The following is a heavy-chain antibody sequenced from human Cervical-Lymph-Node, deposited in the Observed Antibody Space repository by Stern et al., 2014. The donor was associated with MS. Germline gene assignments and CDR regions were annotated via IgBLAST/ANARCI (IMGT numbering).Heavy chain of an antibody. CDR2: IYWDDSK. Sequence: QATLNESGPTLVKPTQTLTLTCTFSGFSLSTSGAGVGWIRQPPGKALEWLAFIYWDDSKRYSPSLKNRLTITKDTSKNQVVLTMNNMDPVDTATFYCATHAPGVVPAALDYWGQGTLVTVS. CDR1: GFSLSTSGAG. V-gene: IGHV2-5*02. CDR3: ATHAPGVVPAALDY. J-gene: IGHJ4*02. D-gene: IGHD2-2*01.